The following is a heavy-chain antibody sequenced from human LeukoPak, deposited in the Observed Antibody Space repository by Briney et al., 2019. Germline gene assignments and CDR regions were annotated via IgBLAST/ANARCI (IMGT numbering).Heavy chain of an antibody. D-gene: IGHD3-22*01. V-gene: IGHV3-43*02. Sequence: PGGSLRLSCAASGXTFNDYGMHWVRQAPGKGLEWVSIISGNGITTYYADSVKGRFTMSRDNSKNSLYLQMDSLRPEDTAFYYCAKDHYDSSGNDFDSWGRGTLVTVSS. J-gene: IGHJ4*02. CDR2: ISGNGITT. CDR3: AKDHYDSSGNDFDS. CDR1: GXTFNDYG.